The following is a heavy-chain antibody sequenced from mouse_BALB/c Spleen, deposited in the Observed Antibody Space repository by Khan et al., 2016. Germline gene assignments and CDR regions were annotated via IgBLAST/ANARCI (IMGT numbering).Heavy chain of an antibody. Sequence: VQLKESGPGLVKPSQSLSLTCTVTGYSITSDYAWNWIRQLPGNKLEWMGYISYSGSTSYNPSFKSRISITRDTSKNQFFLQLNSVTTEDSATDYGAGGNNGYFDYWGQGTTLTVSS. CDR1: GYSITSDYA. CDR2: ISYSGST. V-gene: IGHV3-2*02. J-gene: IGHJ2*01. D-gene: IGHD2-1*01. CDR3: AGGNNGYFDY.